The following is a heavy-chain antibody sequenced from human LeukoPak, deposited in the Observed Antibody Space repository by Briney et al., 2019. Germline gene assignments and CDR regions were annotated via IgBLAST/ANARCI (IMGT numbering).Heavy chain of an antibody. D-gene: IGHD2-15*01. Sequence: GASVKVSCKASGGTFSSYAISWVRQAPGQGLEWMGGIIPIFGTADCAQKFQGRVTITADKSTSTAYMELSSLRSEDTAVYYCARGVVVAADGGMDVWGKGTTVTVSS. V-gene: IGHV1-69*06. CDR2: IIPIFGTA. CDR3: ARGVVVAADGGMDV. CDR1: GGTFSSYA. J-gene: IGHJ6*04.